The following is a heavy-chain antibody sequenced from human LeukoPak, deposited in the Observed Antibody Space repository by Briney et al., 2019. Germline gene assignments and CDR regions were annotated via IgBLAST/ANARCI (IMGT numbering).Heavy chain of an antibody. D-gene: IGHD1-26*01. Sequence: TGGSLILSCAASGFTFSNYWMHWVRHAPGKGLVRVSRINSDGSSIIYADSVKGRFTISRDNAKNTLYLQMNSLRVEDTAVYYCARGGSPPEALGDAFDIWGQGTMVTVSS. CDR3: ARGGSPPEALGDAFDI. J-gene: IGHJ3*02. CDR2: INSDGSSI. V-gene: IGHV3-74*01. CDR1: GFTFSNYW.